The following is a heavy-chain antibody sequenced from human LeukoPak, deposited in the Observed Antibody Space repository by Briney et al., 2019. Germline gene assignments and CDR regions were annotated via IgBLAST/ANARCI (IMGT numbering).Heavy chain of an antibody. V-gene: IGHV4-34*01. CDR1: GGSFSGYY. CDR3: ARGEDYYDNGGYFGDAFDI. CDR2: IYHGGST. Sequence: SETLPLTCAVYGGSFSGYYWSWIRQPPGKGLEWIGEIYHGGSTNYNSSLKSRVTISIDTSKNQFSLKLSSVTAADTAVYYCARGEDYYDNGGYFGDAFDIWGQGTMVTVSS. D-gene: IGHD3-22*01. J-gene: IGHJ3*02.